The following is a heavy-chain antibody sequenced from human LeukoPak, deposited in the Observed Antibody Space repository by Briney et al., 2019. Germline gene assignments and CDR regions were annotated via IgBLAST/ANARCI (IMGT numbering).Heavy chain of an antibody. CDR2: INPNSGGT. V-gene: IGHV1-2*02. J-gene: IGHJ3*02. D-gene: IGHD3-9*01. CDR1: GYTFTGYY. Sequence: ASVKVSCKASGYTFTGYYMHWVRQAPGQRLEWMGWINPNSGGTNYAQKFQGRVTMTRDTSISTAYLELSRHRSDDTAVYYCARGYYDILTGYHRRDAFDIWGQGTMATVSS. CDR3: ARGYYDILTGYHRRDAFDI.